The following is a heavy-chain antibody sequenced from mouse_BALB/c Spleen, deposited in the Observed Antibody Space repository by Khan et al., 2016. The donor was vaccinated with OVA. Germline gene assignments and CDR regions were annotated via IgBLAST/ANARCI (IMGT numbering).Heavy chain of an antibody. V-gene: IGHV1S135*01. J-gene: IGHJ3*01. CDR3: TRQGYVAWFTY. CDR1: GYSFTTYY. CDR2: IDPFSGGT. Sequence: VQLQQSGPELMKPGASVKISCKASGYSFTTYYIHWMMQSHGKSLEWIGYIDPFSGGTTYNQKFKGMATLTVDNASRTAYIHLSNLTSEDSAVYYCTRQGYVAWFTYWGQGTLVTVSA. D-gene: IGHD2-2*01.